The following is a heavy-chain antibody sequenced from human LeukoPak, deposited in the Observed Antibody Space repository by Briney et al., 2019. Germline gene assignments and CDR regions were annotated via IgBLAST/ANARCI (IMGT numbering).Heavy chain of an antibody. J-gene: IGHJ4*02. V-gene: IGHV3-48*01. Sequence: PGGSLRLSCAASGFTFSSYSMNWVRQAPGKGLEWVSYISSSSTIYYADSVKGRFTISRDNAKNSLYLQMNSLRAEDTAVYYCARADSIAARPSDYWGQGTLVTVSS. D-gene: IGHD6-6*01. CDR1: GFTFSSYS. CDR3: ARADSIAARPSDY. CDR2: ISSSSTI.